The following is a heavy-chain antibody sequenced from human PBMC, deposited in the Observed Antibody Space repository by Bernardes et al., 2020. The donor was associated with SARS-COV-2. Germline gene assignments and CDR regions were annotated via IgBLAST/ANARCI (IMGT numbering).Heavy chain of an antibody. CDR2: IYTSGST. CDR1: GGSISSYY. D-gene: IGHD6-13*01. V-gene: IGHV4-4*07. CDR3: ARDGKAAAGHYYYYYMDV. J-gene: IGHJ6*03. Sequence: SETLSLTCTVSGGSISSYYWSWIRQPAGKGLEWIGRIYTSGSTNYNPSLKSRVTMSVDTSKNQFSLKLSSVTAADTAVYYCARDGKAAAGHYYYYYMDVWGKGTTVTVSS.